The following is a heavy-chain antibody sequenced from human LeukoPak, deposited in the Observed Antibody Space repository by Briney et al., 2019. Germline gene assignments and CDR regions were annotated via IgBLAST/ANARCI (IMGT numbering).Heavy chain of an antibody. CDR1: GFPFSSYV. CDR2: VSGTGGNT. CDR3: AKSKTGTGAFDY. V-gene: IGHV3-23*01. J-gene: IGHJ4*02. Sequence: GGSLRLSCVASGFPFSSYVMNWVRQAPGKGLEWVSSVSGTGGNTYYADSVEGRFTISRDNSKNTLYLQMNSLRAEDTALYYCAKSKTGTGAFDYWGQGTLVTVSS.